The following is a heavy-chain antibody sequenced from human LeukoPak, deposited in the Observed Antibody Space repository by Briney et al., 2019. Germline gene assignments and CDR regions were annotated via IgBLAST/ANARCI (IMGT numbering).Heavy chain of an antibody. CDR2: IYYSGST. J-gene: IGHJ3*02. D-gene: IGHD3-10*01. CDR1: GGSISSYF. Sequence: SETLSLTCTVSGGSISSYFWTWIRQPPGKGLEWIGYIYYSGSTNYNPSLKSRVTISVDTSKNQFSLKLSSVTAADTAVYYCARIRGGGTLGAFDIWGQGTMVTVSS. V-gene: IGHV4-59*01. CDR3: ARIRGGGTLGAFDI.